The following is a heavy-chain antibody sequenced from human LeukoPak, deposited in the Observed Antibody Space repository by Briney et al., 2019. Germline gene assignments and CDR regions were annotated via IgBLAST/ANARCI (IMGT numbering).Heavy chain of an antibody. CDR3: AKDTGFFDGFDV. CDR2: ISWNSGSI. D-gene: IGHD3-10*01. V-gene: IGHV3-9*01. CDR1: GFTFDDYA. Sequence: GGSLRLSCAATGFTFDDYAMHWVRQVPGKGLERVSGISWNSGSIGYADSVKGRFTISRDNSKNSLYLQMDSLRVEDTALYYCAKDTGFFDGFDVWGQGTMVAVSS. J-gene: IGHJ3*01.